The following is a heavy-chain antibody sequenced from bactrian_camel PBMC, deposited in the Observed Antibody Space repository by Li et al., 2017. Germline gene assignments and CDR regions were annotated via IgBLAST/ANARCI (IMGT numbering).Heavy chain of an antibody. CDR3: AARVGIWATCAATGE. Sequence: DVQLVESGGGLVQPGGSLRLSCAASGFTFSNYGMIWVRQAPGKGLEYVSAIDDDSSTTRYADSVKDRFTISKDNAKNTLYLQMNSLKPEDTATYYCAARVGIWATCAATGEWGQGTQVTVS. CDR1: GFTFSNYG. CDR2: IDDDSSTT. D-gene: IGHD7*01. J-gene: IGHJ4*01. V-gene: IGHV3S42*01.